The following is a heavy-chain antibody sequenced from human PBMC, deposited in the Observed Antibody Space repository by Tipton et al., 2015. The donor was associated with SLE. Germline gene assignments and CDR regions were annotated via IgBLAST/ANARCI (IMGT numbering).Heavy chain of an antibody. D-gene: IGHD3-16*02. Sequence: TLSLTCTVSGYSINNGFYWGWIRQPPGKGLEWIGIIYHSGTTYYNPSLKSRVTISVDTSKNQFSLKLSSVTAADTAVYYCARTQYTFGGVIAPFDYWGQGTLVTVSS. CDR3: ARTQYTFGGVIAPFDY. CDR2: IYHSGTT. J-gene: IGHJ4*02. V-gene: IGHV4-38-2*02. CDR1: GYSINNGFY.